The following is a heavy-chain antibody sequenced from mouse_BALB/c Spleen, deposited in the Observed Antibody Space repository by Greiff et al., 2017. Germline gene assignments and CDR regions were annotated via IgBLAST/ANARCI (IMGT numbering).Heavy chain of an antibody. V-gene: IGHV2-2*02. CDR2: IWSGGST. J-gene: IGHJ4*01. Sequence: VKLMESGPGLVQPSQSLSITCTVSGFSLTSYGVHWVRQSPGKGLEWLGVIWSGGSTDYNAAFISRLSISKDNSKSQVFFKMNSLQANDTAIYYCARYYGYDYYYAMDYWGQGTSVTVSS. CDR3: ARYYGYDYYYAMDY. D-gene: IGHD1-2*01. CDR1: GFSLTSYG.